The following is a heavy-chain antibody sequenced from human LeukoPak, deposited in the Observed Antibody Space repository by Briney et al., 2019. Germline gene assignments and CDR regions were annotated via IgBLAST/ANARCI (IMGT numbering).Heavy chain of an antibody. Sequence: PGGSLRLSCAASGFTFDDYAMHWVRQAPGKGLEWVSGISWNSGSIGYADSVKGRFTISRDNAKNSLYLQMNSLRAEDTALYYCAKDIGAAAGGYYYGMDVWGQGTTVIVSS. CDR1: GFTFDDYA. V-gene: IGHV3-9*01. D-gene: IGHD6-13*01. J-gene: IGHJ6*02. CDR3: AKDIGAAAGGYYYGMDV. CDR2: ISWNSGSI.